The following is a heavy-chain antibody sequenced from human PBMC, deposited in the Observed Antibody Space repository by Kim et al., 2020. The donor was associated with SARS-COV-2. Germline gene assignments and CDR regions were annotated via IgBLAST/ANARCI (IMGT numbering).Heavy chain of an antibody. CDR3: AKDERPFYFGSGSSWDY. J-gene: IGHJ4*02. CDR1: GFTFNNYA. CDR2: ISSSGSKT. Sequence: GGSLRLSCTASGFTFNNYAMTLVRQAPGKGLEWVSAISSSGSKTYHADSVKGRFTISRDNSKNTLYLQMNSLRAEDTALYYCAKDERPFYFGSGSSWDYWGPGTVVTVSS. D-gene: IGHD3-10*01. V-gene: IGHV3-23*01.